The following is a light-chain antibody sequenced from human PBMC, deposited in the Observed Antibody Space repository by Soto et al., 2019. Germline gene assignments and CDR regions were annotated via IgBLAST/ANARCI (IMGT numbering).Light chain of an antibody. V-gene: IGLV2-14*01. CDR3: NSHTSTTIWV. Sequence: QSVLTQPASVSGSLGQSITISCTGTSSDVGYYNLVSWYQQHPGKAPKLIIYEVTNRPSGVSDRFSGSKSGNTASLTISGLQAEDEADYYCNSHTSTTIWVFGGGTKLTVL. CDR2: EVT. CDR1: SSDVGYYNL. J-gene: IGLJ3*02.